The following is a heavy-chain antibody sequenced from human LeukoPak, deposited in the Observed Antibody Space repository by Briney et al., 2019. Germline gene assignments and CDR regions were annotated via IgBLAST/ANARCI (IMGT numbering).Heavy chain of an antibody. Sequence: PGGSLRLSCAASGFTFSSYAMSWVRQAPGKGLKWVSGISGSGGSTYYADSVKGRFTISRDNPRNTLYLQMNSPRAEDTAVYYCAILPGYSSGWYEVNYWGQGTLVTVSS. D-gene: IGHD6-13*01. CDR1: GFTFSSYA. V-gene: IGHV3-23*01. CDR3: AILPGYSSGWYEVNY. CDR2: ISGSGGST. J-gene: IGHJ4*02.